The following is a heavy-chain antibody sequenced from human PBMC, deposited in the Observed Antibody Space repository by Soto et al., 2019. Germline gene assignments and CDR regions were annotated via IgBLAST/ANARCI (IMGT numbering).Heavy chain of an antibody. D-gene: IGHD1-1*01. CDR2: MSDDESKK. Sequence: QEQLVESGGGVVQPGRSLRLSCVASGFTFRSYGMHWVRQAPGKGLEWVAVMSDDESKKYYADSVKGRFTISRDNSKNTLFLQMDTLVSEATAVYYGGGTAGGRVRIALDIWGKETMVTVSS. CDR1: GFTFRSYG. V-gene: IGHV3-30-3*01. CDR3: GGTAGGRVRIALDI. J-gene: IGHJ3*02.